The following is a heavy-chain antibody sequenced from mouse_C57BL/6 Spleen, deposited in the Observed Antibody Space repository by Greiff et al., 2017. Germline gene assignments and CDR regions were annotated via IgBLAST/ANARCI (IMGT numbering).Heavy chain of an antibody. D-gene: IGHD1-1*01. V-gene: IGHV1-50*01. CDR1: GYTFTSYW. CDR3: ASGRYWYFGV. CDR2: IDPSDSYT. J-gene: IGHJ1*03. Sequence: QVQLQQPGAELVKPGASVKLSCKASGYTFTSYWMQWVKQRPGQGLEWIGEIDPSDSYTNYNQKFKGKATLTVDTSSSTAYMQLSSLTSADSAVYYCASGRYWYFGVWGTGTTV.